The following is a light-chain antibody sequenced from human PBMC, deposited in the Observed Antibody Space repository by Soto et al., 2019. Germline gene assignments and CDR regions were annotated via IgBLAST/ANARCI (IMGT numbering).Light chain of an antibody. CDR1: RSDVEDSKY. J-gene: IGLJ1*01. V-gene: IGLV2-14*01. CDR3: GSYSTSTTLPYV. Sequence: QSALTQPASVSGAPGQSIIVSCTGTRSDVEDSKYVSWFQHHRDKAPKLIIYEVSRRPIGVSYRFSGSKSGNTASLTISGLQAEDEADYYCGSYSTSTTLPYVFGTGTKLTVL. CDR2: EVS.